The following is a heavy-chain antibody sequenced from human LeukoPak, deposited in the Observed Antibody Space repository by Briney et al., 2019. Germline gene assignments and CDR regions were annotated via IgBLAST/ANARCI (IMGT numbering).Heavy chain of an antibody. V-gene: IGHV4-59*08. Sequence: PSETLSLTCTVSGASLIGFYWSWVRQPPGKELEWIGYIDYSGSTYYNPSLKSRVTISVATSKNQFSLKVNSLTAADTAVYYCARLGTMMVDPGYYHYGMDVWGQGTTVTVSS. CDR3: ARLGTMMVDPGYYHYGMDV. CDR1: GASLIGFY. D-gene: IGHD3-22*01. CDR2: IDYSGST. J-gene: IGHJ6*02.